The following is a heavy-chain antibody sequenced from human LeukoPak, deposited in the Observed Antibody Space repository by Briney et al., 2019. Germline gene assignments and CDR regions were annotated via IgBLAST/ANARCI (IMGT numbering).Heavy chain of an antibody. CDR1: GLTFSSYA. CDR2: VTGSGSNT. CDR3: ARGRGSGSYYFDY. D-gene: IGHD3-22*01. Sequence: GGSLRLSCARSGLTFSSYAMKWARQAPGEGLEWVSTVTGSGSNTYYADSVKGPFTISRDNSKDTLYLQMSSLRAEDTAVYYCARGRGSGSYYFDYWGQGTLVTVSS. J-gene: IGHJ4*02. V-gene: IGHV3-23*01.